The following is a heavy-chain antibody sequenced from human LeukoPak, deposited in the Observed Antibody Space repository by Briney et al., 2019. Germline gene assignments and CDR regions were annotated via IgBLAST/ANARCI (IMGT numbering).Heavy chain of an antibody. CDR1: GFTFSSYS. CDR2: IRSSSSYI. V-gene: IGHV3-21*01. D-gene: IGHD6-19*01. Sequence: PGGSLRLSCAASGFTFSSYSMNWVRQAPGKGLEWVSSIRSSSSYIYYADSVKGRFTISRDNAKNSLYLQMNSLRAEHTAVYYCARGQQRLVLPTRNWFDPWGEGALVTVSS. J-gene: IGHJ5*02. CDR3: ARGQQRLVLPTRNWFDP.